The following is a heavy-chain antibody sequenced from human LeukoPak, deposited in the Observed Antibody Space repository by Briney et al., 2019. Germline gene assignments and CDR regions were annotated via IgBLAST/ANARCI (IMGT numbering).Heavy chain of an antibody. Sequence: ASVKVSCKASGYTFTSYAMNWVRQAPGQGLEWMGWINTNTGNPTYAKGFTGRFVFSLVTSVSTASLQISSLKAEDTAFYYCARKSVAATPRDIVNQYYSMDVWGKGTTVTVSS. CDR3: ARKSVAATPRDIVNQYYSMDV. CDR2: INTNTGNP. CDR1: GYTFTSYA. D-gene: IGHD2-15*01. V-gene: IGHV7-4-1*02. J-gene: IGHJ6*03.